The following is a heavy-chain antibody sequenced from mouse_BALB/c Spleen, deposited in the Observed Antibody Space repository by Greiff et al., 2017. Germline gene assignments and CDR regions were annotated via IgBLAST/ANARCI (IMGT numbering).Heavy chain of an antibody. J-gene: IGHJ1*01. CDR3: TSWENGYFDV. V-gene: IGHV5-6*01. CDR1: GFTFSSYG. Sequence: EVMLVEPGGDLVKPGGSLKLSCAASGFTFSSYGMTWVRQTPDKRLEWVATISSGGSYTYYPDSVKGRITISRDNAKNTLYLQMSSPKSEDTAMYYCTSWENGYFDVGGAGTAVTVSS. D-gene: IGHD4-1*01. CDR2: ISSGGSYT.